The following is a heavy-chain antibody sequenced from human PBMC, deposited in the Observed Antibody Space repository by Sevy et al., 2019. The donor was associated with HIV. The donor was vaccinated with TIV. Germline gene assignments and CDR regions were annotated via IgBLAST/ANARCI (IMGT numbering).Heavy chain of an antibody. J-gene: IGHJ6*02. CDR3: ANEMGSSSVGYYYGMDV. D-gene: IGHD6-6*01. Sequence: GGSLRLSCAASGFTFSSYGMHWVRQAPGKGLEWVAVISYDGSNKYYADSVKGRFTISRDNSKNTLYLQMNSWRAEDTAVYYGANEMGSSSVGYYYGMDVWGQGTTVTVSS. CDR1: GFTFSSYG. V-gene: IGHV3-30*18. CDR2: ISYDGSNK.